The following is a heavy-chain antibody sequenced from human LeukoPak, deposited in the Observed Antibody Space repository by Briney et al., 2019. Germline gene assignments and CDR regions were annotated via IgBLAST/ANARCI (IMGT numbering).Heavy chain of an antibody. D-gene: IGHD3-10*01. J-gene: IGHJ4*02. CDR1: GFTFSSYS. CDR2: ISSSSSYI. V-gene: IGHV3-21*01. Sequence: PGGSLRLSCAASGFTFSSYSMNWVRQAPGKGLEWVSSISSSSSYIYYADSVKGRFTISRDNAKNSLYLQMNSLRAEDTAVYYCARGGWDYYGSALFDYWGQGTLVTVSS. CDR3: ARGGWDYYGSALFDY.